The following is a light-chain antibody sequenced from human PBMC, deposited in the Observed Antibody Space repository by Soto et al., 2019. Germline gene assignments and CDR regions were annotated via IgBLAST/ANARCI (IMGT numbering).Light chain of an antibody. CDR2: EVS. CDR3: CSYAGSISFVV. Sequence: QSALTQPASVSGSPGQSITISCTGTSSDVGSYNLVSWYQQHPGKAPNLMIYEVSKRPSGVSNRFSGSKSGNTASLTISGLQADDEADYYCCSYAGSISFVVFGGPTKVTVL. CDR1: SSDVGSYNL. V-gene: IGLV2-23*02. J-gene: IGLJ2*01.